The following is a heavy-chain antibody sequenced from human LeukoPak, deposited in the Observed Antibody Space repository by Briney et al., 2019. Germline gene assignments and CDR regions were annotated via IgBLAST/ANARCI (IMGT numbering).Heavy chain of an antibody. V-gene: IGHV4-31*03. CDR1: GGSISSGNLC. D-gene: IGHD1-26*01. CDR3: ARHPRGVGEPFDY. CDR2: IYYSGST. Sequence: TSQTLSLTCTVSGGSISSGNLCWSWIRQRPGKGLEWIGYIYYSGSTYYNTSLKSRVTISVDTSKNQLSLKVSSVTAADTAVYYCARHPRGVGEPFDYWGQGILVTVSS. J-gene: IGHJ4*02.